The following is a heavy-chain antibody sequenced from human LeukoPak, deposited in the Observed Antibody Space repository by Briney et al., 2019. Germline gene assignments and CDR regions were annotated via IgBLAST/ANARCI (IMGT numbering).Heavy chain of an antibody. Sequence: PGGSLRLSCAASGFTFSSYAMHWVRQAPGKGLEWVAVISYDGCNKYYADSVKGRFTISRDNSKNTLYLQMNSLRAEDTAVYYCARAYYGSGSWAFDIWGQGTMVTVSS. CDR1: GFTFSSYA. CDR3: ARAYYGSGSWAFDI. CDR2: ISYDGCNK. D-gene: IGHD3-10*01. J-gene: IGHJ3*02. V-gene: IGHV3-30*04.